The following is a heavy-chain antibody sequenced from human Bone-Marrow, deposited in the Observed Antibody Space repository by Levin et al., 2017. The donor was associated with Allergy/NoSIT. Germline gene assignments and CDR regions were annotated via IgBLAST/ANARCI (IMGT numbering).Heavy chain of an antibody. D-gene: IGHD6-19*01. Sequence: QSGGSLRLSCAGSGFTFSIYGMSWVRQAPGKGLEWVSGITASGGSTYYIDSVKDRFTVSRDNSKNTLYLRIISLRAEDTAVYYCAKNLGYSSDWDVVYDGMDVWSQGTTVTVSS. CDR3: AKNLGYSSDWDVVYDGMDV. CDR2: ITASGGST. CDR1: GFTFSIYG. J-gene: IGHJ6*02. V-gene: IGHV3-23*01.